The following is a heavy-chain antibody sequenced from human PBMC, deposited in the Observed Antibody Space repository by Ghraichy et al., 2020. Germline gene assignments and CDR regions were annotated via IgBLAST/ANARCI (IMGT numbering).Heavy chain of an antibody. Sequence: GGSLRLSCAASGFTFSSYAMSWVRQAPGKGLEWVSAISGSGGSTYYADSVKGRFTISRDNSKNTLYLQMNSLRAEDTAVYYCAKDPAIVVVPGATPLDYWGQGTLVTVSS. J-gene: IGHJ4*02. CDR1: GFTFSSYA. V-gene: IGHV3-23*01. D-gene: IGHD2-2*01. CDR2: ISGSGGST. CDR3: AKDPAIVVVPGATPLDY.